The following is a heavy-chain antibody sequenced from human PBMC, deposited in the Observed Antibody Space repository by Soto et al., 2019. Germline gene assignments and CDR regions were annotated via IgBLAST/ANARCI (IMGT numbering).Heavy chain of an antibody. D-gene: IGHD3-3*01. CDR1: GFTFSDHY. CDR2: IRNKANSYST. J-gene: IGHJ4*02. V-gene: IGHV3-72*01. Sequence: EVQLVESGGGLVQPGGSLRLSCAASGFTFSDHYVDWVRQAPGKGLEWVARIRNKANSYSTEYAAPAKGRSTISRDDSKNFGYLQMSSLQTEDTAVYSCARIRLGSHDLKYFDYWGQGTLVTVSS. CDR3: ARIRLGSHDLKYFDY.